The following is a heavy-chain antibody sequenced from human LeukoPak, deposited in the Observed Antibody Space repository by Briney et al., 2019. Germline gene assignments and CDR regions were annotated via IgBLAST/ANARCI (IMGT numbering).Heavy chain of an antibody. CDR2: IKQDGSEK. D-gene: IGHD3-10*01. V-gene: IGHV3-7*03. CDR3: AKDFYSLWFGEGGAFDI. Sequence: PGGSLRLSCVTSPGYGFTSHWMNWVRQAPGRGLEWVANIKQDGSEKSYLDSVKGRFTISRDNAKNSLYLQMNSLRAEDMALYYCAKDFYSLWFGEGGAFDIWGQGTMVTVSS. J-gene: IGHJ3*02. CDR1: PGYGFTSHW.